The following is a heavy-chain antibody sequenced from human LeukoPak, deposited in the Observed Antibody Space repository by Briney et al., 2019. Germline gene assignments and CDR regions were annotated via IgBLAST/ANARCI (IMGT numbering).Heavy chain of an antibody. CDR2: INPNSGGT. V-gene: IGHV1-2*02. CDR1: GYTFTGYY. CDR3: ARNVRGIYNWFDP. Sequence: ASVKVSCKASGYTFTGYYMHWVRQAPGQGLEWMGWINPNSGGTNYAQKFQGRVTMSRDTSISTAYMELSRLRSDDTAVYYCARNVRGIYNWFDPWGQGTLVTVSS. J-gene: IGHJ5*02. D-gene: IGHD3-10*02.